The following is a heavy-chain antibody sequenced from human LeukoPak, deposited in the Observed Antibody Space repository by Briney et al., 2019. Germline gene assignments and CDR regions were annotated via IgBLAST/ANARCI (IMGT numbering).Heavy chain of an antibody. D-gene: IGHD6-13*01. Sequence: KASETLCLTCTVSGGSISSSSYYWGWIRQPPGKGLEWIGSIYYSGRTYYNPSLKSRLTISVDTSKNQFSLKLSSVTAADTAVYYCARHPGITAAGTGFDIWGQGTMVTVSS. CDR2: IYYSGRT. CDR1: GGSISSSSYY. J-gene: IGHJ3*02. V-gene: IGHV4-39*01. CDR3: ARHPGITAAGTGFDI.